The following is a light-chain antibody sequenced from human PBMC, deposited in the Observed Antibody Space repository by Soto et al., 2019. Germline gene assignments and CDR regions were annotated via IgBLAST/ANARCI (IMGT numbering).Light chain of an antibody. Sequence: EIVLTQSPGTLSLSPGERATLSCRAVQSVDSNYLAWYQQKPGQAPRLFIYGASTRATGIPARFSGSGSGTEFTLTISSLQSEDFAVYYCQQRNIWPPVTFGQGTRLEIK. CDR1: QSVDSN. J-gene: IGKJ5*01. CDR3: QQRNIWPPVT. CDR2: GAS. V-gene: IGKV3D-15*01.